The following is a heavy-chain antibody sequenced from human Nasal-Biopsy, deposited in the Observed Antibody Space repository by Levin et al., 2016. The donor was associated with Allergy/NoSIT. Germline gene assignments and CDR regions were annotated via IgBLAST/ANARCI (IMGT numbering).Heavy chain of an antibody. Sequence: SETLSLTCSVSGDSVTNSYWTWIRQPPGKGLEWIGTIYYNGITYYNPSLKSRVTLSIDTSRDQFSLKLTSVTAADTAVYYCARRGAFDWWKEAFDSWGQGTLLTVSS. CDR3: ARRGAFDWWKEAFDS. CDR2: IYYNGIT. J-gene: IGHJ4*02. D-gene: IGHD3-9*01. CDR1: GDSVTNSY. V-gene: IGHV4-39*01.